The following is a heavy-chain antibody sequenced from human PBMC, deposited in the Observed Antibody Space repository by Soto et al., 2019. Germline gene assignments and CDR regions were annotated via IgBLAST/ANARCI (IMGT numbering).Heavy chain of an antibody. CDR2: INAGNGNT. CDR3: AKLLQLVTAKGMDF. J-gene: IGHJ6*04. CDR1: GYAFTSYA. V-gene: IGHV1-3*01. D-gene: IGHD6-13*01. Sequence: ASVKVSCKASGYAFTSYAMHWVRQAPGQRLEWMGWINAGNGNTKYSQKFQGRVTITRDTSASTAYMELSSLRSEDTAVYYCAKLLQLVTAKGMDFCGTGPLLTVS.